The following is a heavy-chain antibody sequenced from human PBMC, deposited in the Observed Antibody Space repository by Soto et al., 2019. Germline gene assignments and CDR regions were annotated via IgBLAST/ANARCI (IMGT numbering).Heavy chain of an antibody. V-gene: IGHV3-30*03. CDR1: GFTFSNNG. CDR3: AMDLYGGSSRFDY. CDR2: ISSDGSKK. Sequence: QVQLVESGGGVVQPGRSLRLSCVASGFTFSNNGIHWVRQAPGKGLEWVAVISSDGSKKYYADSVKGRFTISRDNSKNTLYLQMNSRRAEYTAVYYCAMDLYGGSSRFDYWGQGTLVTVSS. D-gene: IGHD2-15*01. J-gene: IGHJ4*02.